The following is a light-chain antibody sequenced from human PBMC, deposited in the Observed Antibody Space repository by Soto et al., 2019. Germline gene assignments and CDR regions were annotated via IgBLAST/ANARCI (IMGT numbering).Light chain of an antibody. CDR3: QQYNNWPQGLT. V-gene: IGKV3D-15*01. CDR1: QSVSIN. J-gene: IGKJ4*01. CDR2: GAS. Sequence: EVVMTQYPVSLSVSPGERATLSCRASQSVSINLAWFQQKPGQAPRLLIYGASTRATGIPARFSDSGSGTEFTLTISSLQSEDFAVYYCQQYNNWPQGLTFGGGTKVEIK.